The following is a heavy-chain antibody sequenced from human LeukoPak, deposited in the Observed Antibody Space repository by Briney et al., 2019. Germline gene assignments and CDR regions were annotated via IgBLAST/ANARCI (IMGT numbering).Heavy chain of an antibody. CDR1: GVSFSGYY. CDR2: INHSGST. J-gene: IGHJ4*02. CDR3: ARGFLYYYDSSGLSGFDY. V-gene: IGHV4-34*01. D-gene: IGHD3-22*01. Sequence: SETLSLTCAVYGVSFSGYYWSWIRQPPGKGLEWIGEINHSGSTNYNPSLKSRVTISVDKSKNEFSLKLSSVTAADTAVYYCARGFLYYYDSSGLSGFDYWGQGTLVTVSS.